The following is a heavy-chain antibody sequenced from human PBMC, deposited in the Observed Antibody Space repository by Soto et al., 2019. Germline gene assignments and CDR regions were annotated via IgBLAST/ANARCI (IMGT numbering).Heavy chain of an antibody. Sequence: PSDTLSLTCSVSGGSIRSGDDYWSWIRQHPGRGLEWIGYIYYSGNTYYNPSLKSRVTISLDTSKNQFSLKLSSVTAADTAVYYCARASGGHYFNSSGYFAFDIWGQGTMVTVSS. CDR2: IYYSGNT. V-gene: IGHV4-31*03. D-gene: IGHD3-22*01. CDR3: ARASGGHYFNSSGYFAFDI. J-gene: IGHJ3*02. CDR1: GGSIRSGDDY.